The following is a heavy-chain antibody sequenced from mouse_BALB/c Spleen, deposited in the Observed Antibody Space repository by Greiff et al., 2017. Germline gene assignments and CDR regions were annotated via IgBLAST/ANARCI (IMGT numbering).Heavy chain of an antibody. CDR3: ARGLRFYYFDY. V-gene: IGHV3-2*02. Sequence: EVKLQESGPGLVKPSQSLSLTCTVTGYSITSDYAWNWIRQFPGNKLEWMGYISYSGSTSYNPSLKSRISITRDTSKNQFFLQLNSVTTEDTATYYCARGLRFYYFDYWGQGTTLTVSS. CDR2: ISYSGST. J-gene: IGHJ2*01. D-gene: IGHD1-1*01. CDR1: GYSITSDYA.